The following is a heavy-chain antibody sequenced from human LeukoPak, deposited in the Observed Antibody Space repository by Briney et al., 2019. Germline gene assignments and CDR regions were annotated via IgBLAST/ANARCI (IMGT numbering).Heavy chain of an antibody. CDR1: GYTFTSYY. CDR3: ARVRPAQFMVRGVSWFDP. D-gene: IGHD3-10*01. V-gene: IGHV1-46*01. CDR2: INPSGGST. J-gene: IGHJ5*02. Sequence: ASVKVSCKASGYTFTSYYMHWVRQAPGQGLEWMGLINPSGGSTSYAQKFQGRVTMTRDTSTSTVYMELSSLRSEDTAMYYCARVRPAQFMVRGVSWFDPWGQGTLVTVSS.